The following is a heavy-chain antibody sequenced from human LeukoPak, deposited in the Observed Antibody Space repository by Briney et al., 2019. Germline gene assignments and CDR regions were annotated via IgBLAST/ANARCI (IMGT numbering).Heavy chain of an antibody. D-gene: IGHD2-15*01. CDR2: INPNSGGT. V-gene: IGHV1-2*02. J-gene: IGHJ4*02. Sequence: GASVKVSCKASGGTFSSYAISWVRQAPGQGLEWMGWINPNSGGTNYAQKFQGRVTMTRDTSISTAYMELSRLRSDDTAVYYCARGGVVWYCSGGSCYNDYWGQGTLVTVSS. CDR1: GGTFSSYA. CDR3: ARGGVVWYCSGGSCYNDY.